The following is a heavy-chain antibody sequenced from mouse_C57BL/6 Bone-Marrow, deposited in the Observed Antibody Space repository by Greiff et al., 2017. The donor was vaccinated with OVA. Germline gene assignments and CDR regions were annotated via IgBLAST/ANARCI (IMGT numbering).Heavy chain of an antibody. CDR2: IDPSDSET. CDR1: GYTFTSYW. V-gene: IGHV1-52*01. CDR3: ARGEGVPSYFDY. Sequence: QVQLQQPGAELVRPGSSVKLSCKASGYTFTSYWMHWVKQRPIQGLEWIGNIDPSDSETHYNQKFKDKATLTVDKSSSTAYMQLSSLTSEDSAVYYCARGEGVPSYFDYWGQGTTLTVSS. J-gene: IGHJ2*01.